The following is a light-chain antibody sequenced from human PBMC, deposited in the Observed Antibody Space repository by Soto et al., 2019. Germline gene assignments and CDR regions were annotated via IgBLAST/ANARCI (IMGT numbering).Light chain of an antibody. CDR2: GAS. CDR3: QQYKNWPPVT. Sequence: ETVMTQSPATLSVSLGERTTLSCRASQSVNTNLAWYQQKPGQAPRLLIYGASIRATGVPARFSGSGSGTDFTLTISSLQPEDFAIYFCQQYKNWPPVTFGGGTKVEIK. J-gene: IGKJ4*01. V-gene: IGKV3-15*01. CDR1: QSVNTN.